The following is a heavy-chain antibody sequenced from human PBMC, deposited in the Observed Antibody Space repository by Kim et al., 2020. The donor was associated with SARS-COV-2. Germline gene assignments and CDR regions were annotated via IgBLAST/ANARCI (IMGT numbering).Heavy chain of an antibody. Sequence: GGSLRLSCAASGFTFSNAWMSWVRQAPGKGLEWVGRIKSKTDGGTTDYAAPVKGRFTISRDDSKNTLYLQMNSLKTEDTAVYYCTFYGDYINGYYYGMDVWGQGTTVTVSS. D-gene: IGHD4-17*01. CDR3: TFYGDYINGYYYGMDV. CDR1: GFTFSNAW. V-gene: IGHV3-15*01. CDR2: IKSKTDGGTT. J-gene: IGHJ6*02.